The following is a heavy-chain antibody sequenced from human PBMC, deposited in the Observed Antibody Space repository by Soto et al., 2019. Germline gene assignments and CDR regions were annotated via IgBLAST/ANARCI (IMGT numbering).Heavy chain of an antibody. V-gene: IGHV3-23*01. J-gene: IGHJ4*02. CDR1: GVTFNNYA. CDR2: ISGGGDIT. Sequence: GGSLRLSCAASGVTFNNYAMSWVRQAPGKGLEWVSAISGGGDITSYADSVKGRFTVSRDGSKNTLYLQMSSLRAEDTALYYCAKGRGGSGSLTPRVDFWGQGTLVTVSS. CDR3: AKGRGGSGSLTPRVDF. D-gene: IGHD3-10*01.